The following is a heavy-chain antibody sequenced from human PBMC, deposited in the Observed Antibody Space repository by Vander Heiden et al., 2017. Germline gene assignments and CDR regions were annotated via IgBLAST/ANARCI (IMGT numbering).Heavy chain of an antibody. J-gene: IGHJ4*02. Sequence: QVQLVESGGGLVKPGGSLRLSCAASGFPLRDYYMSWIRQAPGKGLEWVSYISSSSSYTNYADSVKGRFTISRDNAKNSLYLQMNSLRAEDTAVYYCARRGHSGYDLGGFDYWGQGTLVTVSS. CDR2: ISSSSSYT. CDR1: GFPLRDYY. CDR3: ARRGHSGYDLGGFDY. V-gene: IGHV3-11*06. D-gene: IGHD5-12*01.